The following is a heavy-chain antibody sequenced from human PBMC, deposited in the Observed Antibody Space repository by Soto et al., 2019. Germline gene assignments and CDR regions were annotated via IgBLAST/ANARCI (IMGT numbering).Heavy chain of an antibody. J-gene: IGHJ4*02. CDR2: VNLSGNT. CDR3: ARSPTSYHYVWGNSTY. Sequence: PSETLSLTCAIYGASFSPYHWSWIRQSPGKGLEWIGEVNLSGNTYYNPSFKTQVTMSVDASKNQFSLKMGSLTAADTAIYYCARSPTSYHYVWGNSTYWGQGALVTGSS. V-gene: IGHV4-34*01. D-gene: IGHD3-16*01. CDR1: GASFSPYH.